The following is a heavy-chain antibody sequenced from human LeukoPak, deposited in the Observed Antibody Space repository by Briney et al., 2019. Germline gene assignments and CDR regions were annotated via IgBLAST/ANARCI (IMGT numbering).Heavy chain of an antibody. Sequence: PGGSLRLSCAASGFTFSSYAMSWVRQAPGKGLEWVSAISGSGGSTYYADSVKGRFTISRDNSKNTLYLQMNSLRAEDTAVYYCAKRQGGHISTWSFDYWGQGTLVTVSS. J-gene: IGHJ4*02. V-gene: IGHV3-23*01. CDR1: GFTFSSYA. D-gene: IGHD6-13*01. CDR2: ISGSGGST. CDR3: AKRQGGHISTWSFDY.